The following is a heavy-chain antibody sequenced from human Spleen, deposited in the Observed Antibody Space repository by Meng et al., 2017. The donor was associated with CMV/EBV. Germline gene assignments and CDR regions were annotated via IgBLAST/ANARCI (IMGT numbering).Heavy chain of an antibody. CDR3: ARVMKGGSCSSTSCYRRGWFDP. CDR1: GYTFTSYD. CDR2: MNPNSGNT. V-gene: IGHV1-8*01. J-gene: IGHJ5*02. Sequence: ASVKVSCKASGYTFTSYDINWVRQATGQGLEWMGWMNPNSGNTGYAQKFQGRVTMTRNTSISTAYMELSSLRSEDTAVYYCARVMKGGSCSSTSCYRRGWFDPWGQGTLVTVSS. D-gene: IGHD2-2*02.